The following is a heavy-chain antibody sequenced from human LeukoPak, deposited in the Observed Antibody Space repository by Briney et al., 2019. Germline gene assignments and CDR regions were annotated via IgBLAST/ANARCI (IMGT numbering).Heavy chain of an antibody. Sequence: GGSLRLSCAASGFTFGDHWMAWVRQAPGKGLEWVANTKPDGTAEYYADSVRGRFTTSRDNANNFLYLQMNSLRGEDTAVYYCARDGGLHTNFDYWGQGTLVTVSS. CDR1: GFTFGDHW. CDR3: ARDGGLHTNFDY. V-gene: IGHV3-7*01. CDR2: TKPDGTAE. J-gene: IGHJ4*02. D-gene: IGHD2-15*01.